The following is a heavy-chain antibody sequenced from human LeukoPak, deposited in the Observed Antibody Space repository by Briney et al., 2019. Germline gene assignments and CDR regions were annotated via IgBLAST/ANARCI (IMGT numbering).Heavy chain of an antibody. V-gene: IGHV1-18*01. CDR2: ISAYNGNT. D-gene: IGHD3-22*01. CDR1: GYTFTSYG. J-gene: IGHJ4*02. CDR3: ARVYYFASSGYYFPPDY. Sequence: ASVKVSCKASGYTFTSYGISWVRQAPGQGLEWMGWISAYNGNTNYAQKLQGRVTMTTDTSTSTAYMELSSLRSEDTAMYYCARVYYFASSGYYFPPDYWGQGTLVTVSS.